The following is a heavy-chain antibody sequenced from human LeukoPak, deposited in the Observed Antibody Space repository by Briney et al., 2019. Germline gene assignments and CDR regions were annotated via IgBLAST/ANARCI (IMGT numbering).Heavy chain of an antibody. V-gene: IGHV3-13*01. D-gene: IGHD6-13*01. J-gene: IGHJ3*02. CDR2: IGTAGDT. CDR3: ARGTIAAAGKGAFDI. Sequence: GGSLRLSCAASGFTFSSYDMHWVRQATGKGLEWVSAIGTAGDTYYPGSVKGRFTISRENAKNSLYLQMNSLRAGDTAVYYCARGTIAAAGKGAFDIWGQGTMVTVSS. CDR1: GFTFSSYD.